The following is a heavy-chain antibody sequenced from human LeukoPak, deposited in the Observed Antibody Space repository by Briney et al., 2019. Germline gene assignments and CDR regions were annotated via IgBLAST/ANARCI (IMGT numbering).Heavy chain of an antibody. CDR1: GYTFSSYD. CDR2: MNPNSGNT. CDR3: ARSIPLWKTLRRDWFDP. J-gene: IGHJ5*02. Sequence: GASVKVSCKASGYTFSSYDINWVRQATGQGLEWMGWMNPNSGNTGYAQNFQGRVTFTRNTSITTAYMELGSLRSEDTAVYYCARSIPLWKTLRRDWFDPWGQGTPVTVSS. V-gene: IGHV1-8*03. D-gene: IGHD3-10*01.